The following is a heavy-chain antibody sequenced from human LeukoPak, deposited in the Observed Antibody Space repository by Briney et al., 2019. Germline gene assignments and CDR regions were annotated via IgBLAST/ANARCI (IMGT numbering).Heavy chain of an antibody. V-gene: IGHV3-21*01. CDR2: ISAGSNYI. CDR3: ARDASTRCYLCEVDY. D-gene: IGHD2-2*01. J-gene: IGHJ4*02. Sequence: GGSLRLSCAASGFTFSDYSVNWVRQAPGKGLEWVSSISAGSNYIYYGDSVKGRFTISRDNAKNSLYLQMSSLRAEDTAVYYCARDASTRCYLCEVDYWGQGTLVSVSS. CDR1: GFTFSDYS.